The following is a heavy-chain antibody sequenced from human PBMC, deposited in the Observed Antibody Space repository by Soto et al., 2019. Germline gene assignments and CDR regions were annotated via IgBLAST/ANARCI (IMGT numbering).Heavy chain of an antibody. CDR3: ARDFVHHGSGSYYYY. J-gene: IGHJ4*02. V-gene: IGHV1-3*01. CDR2: INAGNGNT. CDR1: GYTFTSYA. D-gene: IGHD3-10*01. Sequence: GASVKVSCKASGYTFTSYAMHWVRQAPGQRLEWMGWINAGNGNTKYSQKFRGRVTITRDTSASTAYMELSSLRSEDTAVYYCARDFVHHGSGSYYYYWGQGTLVTVSS.